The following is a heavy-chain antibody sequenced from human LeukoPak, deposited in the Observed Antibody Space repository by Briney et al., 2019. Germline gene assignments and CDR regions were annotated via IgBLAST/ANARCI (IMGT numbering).Heavy chain of an antibody. CDR2: INHSGST. D-gene: IGHD3-22*01. CDR3: AKGGLGRSTMSWKYGLNRYDY. Sequence: EPSETLSLTCAVYGGSFSGYYWSWIRQPPGKGLEWIGEINHSGSTNYNPSLKSRVTISVDTSKNQFSLKLSSVTAADTAVYYCAKGGLGRSTMSWKYGLNRYDYWGQGTLVTVSS. V-gene: IGHV4-34*01. J-gene: IGHJ4*02. CDR1: GGSFSGYY.